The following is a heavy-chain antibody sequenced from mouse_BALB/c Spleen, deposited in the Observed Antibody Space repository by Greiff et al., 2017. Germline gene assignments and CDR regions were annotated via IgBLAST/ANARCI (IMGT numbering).Heavy chain of an antibody. Sequence: VQLKESGPSLVQPSQTLSLTCSVTGDSITSGYWNWIRKFPGNKLEYMGYISYSGSTYYTPSLKSRISITRDTSKNQYYLQLNSVTTEDTATYYCARDRVGNSGWYFDVWGAGTTVTVSA. V-gene: IGHV3-8*02. CDR2: ISYSGST. D-gene: IGHD2-1*01. CDR1: GDSITSGY. J-gene: IGHJ1*01. CDR3: ARDRVGNSGWYFDV.